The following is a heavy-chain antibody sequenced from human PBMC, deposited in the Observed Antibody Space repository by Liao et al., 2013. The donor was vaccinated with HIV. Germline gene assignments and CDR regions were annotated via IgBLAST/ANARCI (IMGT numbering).Heavy chain of an antibody. CDR1: GDSVSNYY. CDR3: AREGRTYYYDSSGYCFDP. Sequence: QVQLQESGSGLVKPSETLSLTCTVSGDSVSNYYWSWIRQPPGKGLEWIGRIYTSGSTNYNPSLKSRVTMSVDTSKNQFSLKLSSVTAADTAVYYCAREGRTYYYDSSGYCFDPWGQGTLVTVSS. J-gene: IGHJ5*02. CDR2: IYTSGST. D-gene: IGHD3-22*01. V-gene: IGHV4-4*07.